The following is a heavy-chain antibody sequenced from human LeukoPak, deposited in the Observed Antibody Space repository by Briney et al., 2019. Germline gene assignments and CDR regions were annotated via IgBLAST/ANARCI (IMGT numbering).Heavy chain of an antibody. V-gene: IGHV1-2*02. J-gene: IGHJ4*02. CDR3: ASDWGYSYGSPGGFDY. D-gene: IGHD5-18*01. CDR2: INPNSGGT. Sequence: ASVKVSCKASGYTFTGYYMHWVRQAPGQGLEWMGWINPNSGGTNYAQKFQGRVTMTRDTSISTAYMELSRLRSDDTAVYYCASDWGYSYGSPGGFDYWGQGTLVTVSS. CDR1: GYTFTGYY.